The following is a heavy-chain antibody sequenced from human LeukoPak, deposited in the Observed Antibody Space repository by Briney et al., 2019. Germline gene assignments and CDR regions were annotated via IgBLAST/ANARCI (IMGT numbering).Heavy chain of an antibody. CDR1: GFTFNTYS. CDR2: ISSPSRII. D-gene: IGHD2-21*01. CDR3: ARDRGGLTFDY. V-gene: IGHV3-48*04. Sequence: GGSLRLSCAASGFTFNTYSMNWVRQAPGKGLEWISYISSPSRIIYYADSVKGRFTISRDNAKNSLYLQMNSLRAEDTAVYYCARDRGGLTFDYWGRGTLVTVSS. J-gene: IGHJ4*02.